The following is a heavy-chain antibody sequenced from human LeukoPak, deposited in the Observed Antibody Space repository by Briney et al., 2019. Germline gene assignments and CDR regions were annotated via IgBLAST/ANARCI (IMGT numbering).Heavy chain of an antibody. Sequence: GGSLRLSCAASGFTFSRNWMSWVRQAPGKGLEWVANIKQDGSEKYYVDSVKGRFTISRDNAKNSLYLKMNSLRAEDTALYYCARVGGRWLQGSRFDPWGQGTLVTVSS. CDR3: ARVGGRWLQGSRFDP. D-gene: IGHD5-24*01. CDR1: GFTFSRNW. V-gene: IGHV3-7*01. J-gene: IGHJ5*02. CDR2: IKQDGSEK.